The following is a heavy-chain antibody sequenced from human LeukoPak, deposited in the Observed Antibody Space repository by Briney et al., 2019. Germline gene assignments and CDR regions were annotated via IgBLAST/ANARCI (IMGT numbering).Heavy chain of an antibody. Sequence: ASVKVSCKTSGYTFTDYYMHWVRQAPGQGLEWMGRMNPNSGDTNYAQKFLGRVTMTRDTSISTAYMELSSLTSDDTAVYYCASISEVWSGYYTVHHDYWGQGTLVTVSS. J-gene: IGHJ4*02. D-gene: IGHD3-3*01. CDR2: MNPNSGDT. V-gene: IGHV1-2*02. CDR3: ASISEVWSGYYTVHHDY. CDR1: GYTFTDYY.